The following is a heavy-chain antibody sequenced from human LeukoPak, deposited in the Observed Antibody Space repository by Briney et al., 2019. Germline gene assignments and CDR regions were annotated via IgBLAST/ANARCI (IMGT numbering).Heavy chain of an antibody. CDR3: AREADRTDAFDI. J-gene: IGHJ3*02. CDR1: GGSISSYY. V-gene: IGHV4-59*01. CDR2: IYYSGST. Sequence: SETLSLTCTVSGGSISSYYWSWIRQPPGKGLEWIGYIYYSGSTNYNPSLKSRVTISVDTSKNQFFLNLTSVTAADTAVYYCAREADRTDAFDIWGQGKLVTVSS.